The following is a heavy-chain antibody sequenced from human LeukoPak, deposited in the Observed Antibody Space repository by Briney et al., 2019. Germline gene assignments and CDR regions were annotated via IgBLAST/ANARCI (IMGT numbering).Heavy chain of an antibody. CDR1: GFTFRNYW. CDR3: ARLRYSYEPNYFDY. CDR2: INGDGSNT. J-gene: IGHJ4*02. D-gene: IGHD5-18*01. V-gene: IGHV3-74*01. Sequence: GGSLRLSCAASGFTFRNYWMHWVRQAPGKGLVWVSRINGDGSNTSYADSVKGRFTISRDNARNTLYLQMNSLRVEDTAVYYCARLRYSYEPNYFDYWGQGTLVTVSS.